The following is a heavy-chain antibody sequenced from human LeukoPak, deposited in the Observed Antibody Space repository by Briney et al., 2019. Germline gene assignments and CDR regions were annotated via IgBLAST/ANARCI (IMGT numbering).Heavy chain of an antibody. D-gene: IGHD1-1*01. J-gene: IGHJ4*02. CDR1: GFTFSSYE. Sequence: GGSLRLSCAASGFTFSSYETNWVRQGPGKGLEWVSYISPSGNTIYYADSVKGRFTISRDNAWNTLSLQMNSLRAEDTALYYCTRGVPGDYWGQGTQVTVSS. CDR3: TRGVPGDY. CDR2: ISPSGNTI. V-gene: IGHV3-48*03.